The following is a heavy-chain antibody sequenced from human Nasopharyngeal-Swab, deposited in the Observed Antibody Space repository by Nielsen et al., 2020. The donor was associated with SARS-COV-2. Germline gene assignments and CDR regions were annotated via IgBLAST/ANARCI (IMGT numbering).Heavy chain of an antibody. D-gene: IGHD1-1*01. Sequence: GGSLRLPWAASGFTFSSYWMHWVRQAPGKGLVWVSRINSDGSSTSYADSVKGRFTISRDNAKNTLYLQMNSLRAEDTAVYYCARGRRSFPTDYWGQGTLVTVSS. CDR3: ARGRRSFPTDY. CDR1: GFTFSSYW. J-gene: IGHJ4*02. CDR2: INSDGSST. V-gene: IGHV3-74*01.